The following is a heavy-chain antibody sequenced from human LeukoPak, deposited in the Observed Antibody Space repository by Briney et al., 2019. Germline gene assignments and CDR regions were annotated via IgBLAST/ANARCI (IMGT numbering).Heavy chain of an antibody. CDR1: GYSISSGYY. J-gene: IGHJ3*02. Sequence: SETLSLTCTVSGYSISSGYYWSWIRQPAGKGLEWIGRIYTSENTNYNPTLKSRVTISADTSKNQFSLKLTSVTAADTAVYFCARNKAWNDAGPMTSFDTWGQGTMVTVSS. CDR3: ARNKAWNDAGPMTSFDT. CDR2: IYTSENT. D-gene: IGHD1-1*01. V-gene: IGHV4-61*02.